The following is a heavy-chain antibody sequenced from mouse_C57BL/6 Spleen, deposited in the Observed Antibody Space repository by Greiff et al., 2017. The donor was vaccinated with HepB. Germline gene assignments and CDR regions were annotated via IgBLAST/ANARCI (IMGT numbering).Heavy chain of an antibody. J-gene: IGHJ2*01. CDR2: IYPRSGNT. V-gene: IGHV1-81*01. D-gene: IGHD1-1*01. Sequence: VQLQQSGAELARPGASVKLSCKASGYTFTSYGISWVKQRTGQGLGWIGEIYPRSGNTYYNEKFKGKATLTADKSSSTAYMELRSLTSEDSAVYFCARCYYGSSYSFDYWGQGTTLTVSS. CDR1: GYTFTSYG. CDR3: ARCYYGSSYSFDY.